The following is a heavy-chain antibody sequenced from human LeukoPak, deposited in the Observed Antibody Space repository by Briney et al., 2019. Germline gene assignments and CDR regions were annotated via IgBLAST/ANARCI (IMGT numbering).Heavy chain of an antibody. CDR2: ISSSSSYI. D-gene: IGHD3-10*01. CDR3: ARDGSGSYYFPYYYYYGMDV. V-gene: IGHV3-21*01. Sequence: GGSLRLSCAASGFTFSSYSMNWVRQAPGKGLEWVSSISSSSSYIYYADSVKGRFTISRDNAKNSLYLQMSSLRAEDTAVYYCARDGSGSYYFPYYYYYGMDVWGKGTTVTVSS. J-gene: IGHJ6*04. CDR1: GFTFSSYS.